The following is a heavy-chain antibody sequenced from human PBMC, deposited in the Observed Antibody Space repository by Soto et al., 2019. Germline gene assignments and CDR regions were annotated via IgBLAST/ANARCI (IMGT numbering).Heavy chain of an antibody. CDR1: GFTFSSFS. V-gene: IGHV3-48*01. CDR2: IRSSDGAI. Sequence: PGGSLSLSCAASGFTFSSFSMNWVRQAPGKRLEWISYIRSSDGAIYYADSVQGRFTVSRDDASNSLYLQMNSLRVEDTAMYFCARDWTYAFDYWGQGTLVTVSS. D-gene: IGHD3-16*01. J-gene: IGHJ4*02. CDR3: ARDWTYAFDY.